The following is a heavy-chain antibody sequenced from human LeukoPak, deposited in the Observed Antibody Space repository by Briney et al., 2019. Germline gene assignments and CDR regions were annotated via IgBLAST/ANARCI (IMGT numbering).Heavy chain of an antibody. V-gene: IGHV4-59*01. J-gene: IGHJ4*02. D-gene: IGHD1-26*01. CDR3: AREWRGAFFDY. CDR2: VHYSGST. CDR1: GGPINNYY. Sequence: PSETLSLTCNVCGGPINNYYWGWLRQSPGKGLEWIASVHYSGSTDYNPPLKSRVTISLDKSKNHVSLSLTSVTAADTAVYYCAREWRGAFFDYWGQGTPVTVSS.